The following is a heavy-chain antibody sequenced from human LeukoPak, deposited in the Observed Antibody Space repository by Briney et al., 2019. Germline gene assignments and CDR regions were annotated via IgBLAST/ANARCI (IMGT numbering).Heavy chain of an antibody. D-gene: IGHD3-10*01. CDR3: ARDGSGSYSLDY. J-gene: IGHJ4*02. V-gene: IGHV3-30-3*01. CDR1: GFSFSSYA. CDR2: ISYDGSNK. Sequence: GGSLRLSCAASGFSFSSYAMRWVRQGPGKGLEWVAVISYDGSNKYYADSVKGRFTISRDNSKNTLYLQMNSLRAEDTAVYYCARDGSGSYSLDYWGQGTLVTVSS.